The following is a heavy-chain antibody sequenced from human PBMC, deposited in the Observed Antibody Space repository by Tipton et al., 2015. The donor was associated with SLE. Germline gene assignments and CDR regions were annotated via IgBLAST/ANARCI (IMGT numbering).Heavy chain of an antibody. CDR1: GFTFSSYA. D-gene: IGHD6-13*01. CDR3: AISLYSSPDY. V-gene: IGHV3-30*04. Sequence: RSLRLSCAASGFTFSSYAMHWVRQAPGKGLEWVAVISLDGSSKYYADSVKGRFTISRDNSKNTLYLQMNSLRAEDTAVYYCAISLYSSPDYWGQGTLVTVSS. J-gene: IGHJ4*02. CDR2: ISLDGSSK.